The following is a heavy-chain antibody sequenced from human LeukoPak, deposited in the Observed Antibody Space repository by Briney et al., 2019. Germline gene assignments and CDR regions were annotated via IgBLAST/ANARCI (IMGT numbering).Heavy chain of an antibody. Sequence: PSETLSLTCDVSGYSITNGYYWVWLRQPPGKGLEWIGSLCHSDSIYYNPSLKSRVTMSVDTSKNQFSLRLSFVTAADTAVYYCARQHDSYYYYYVDVWGKGTTVTVSS. CDR3: ARQHDSYYYYYVDV. CDR1: GYSITNGYY. CDR2: LCHSDSI. J-gene: IGHJ6*03. V-gene: IGHV4-38-2*01. D-gene: IGHD3-3*01.